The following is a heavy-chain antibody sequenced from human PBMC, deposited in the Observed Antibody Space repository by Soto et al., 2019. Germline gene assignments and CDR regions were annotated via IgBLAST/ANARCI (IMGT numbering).Heavy chain of an antibody. V-gene: IGHV1-18*01. CDR1: GYTFTSYG. CDR2: ISAYNGNT. J-gene: IGHJ6*03. D-gene: IGHD4-17*01. CDR3: AVTVTEGDYYYYYYMDV. Sequence: ASVKVSCKASGYTFTSYGISWVRKAPGQGLEWMGWISAYNGNTNYAQKLQGGVTMTTDTSTSTAYMELRSLRSDDTAVYYCAVTVTEGDYYYYYYMDVWGKGTTVTVSS.